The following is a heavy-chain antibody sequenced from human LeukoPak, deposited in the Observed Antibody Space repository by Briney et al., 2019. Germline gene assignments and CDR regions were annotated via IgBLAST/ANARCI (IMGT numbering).Heavy chain of an antibody. CDR1: GGSFSGYY. CDR2: INHSGST. V-gene: IGHV4-34*01. CDR3: ASGYSYGWSAFDY. Sequence: SETLSLTCAVYGGSFSGYYWSWIRQPPGKGLEWIGEINHSGSTNYNPSLKSRVTISVDTSKNQFSLKLSSVTAADTAVYYCASGYSYGWSAFDYWGQGTLVTASS. D-gene: IGHD5-18*01. J-gene: IGHJ4*02.